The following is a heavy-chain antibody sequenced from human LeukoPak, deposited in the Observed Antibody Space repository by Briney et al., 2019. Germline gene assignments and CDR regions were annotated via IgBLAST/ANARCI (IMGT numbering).Heavy chain of an antibody. CDR3: ARVRGATINRVDY. J-gene: IGHJ4*02. D-gene: IGHD5-24*01. Sequence: SETLSLTCTVSGCSISSYYWSWIRQPPGKGLEWIGYIYYSGSTNYNPSLKSRVTISVDTSKNQFSLKLSSVTAADTAVYYCARVRGATINRVDYWGQGTLVTVSS. V-gene: IGHV4-59*01. CDR1: GCSISSYY. CDR2: IYYSGST.